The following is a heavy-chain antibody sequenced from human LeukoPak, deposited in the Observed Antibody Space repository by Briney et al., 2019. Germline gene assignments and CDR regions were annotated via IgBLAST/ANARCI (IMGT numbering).Heavy chain of an antibody. D-gene: IGHD6-13*01. CDR3: ARDWSSSWTKGGHFDY. CDR2: INAGNGNT. V-gene: IGHV1-3*01. CDR1: GYTFISYA. Sequence: ASVKVSCKASGYTFISYAMHWVRQAPGQRLEWMGWINAGNGNTKYSQRFQGRVTITRDTSASTAYMDLSSLISEDTAVYYCARDWSSSWTKGGHFDYWGQGTLVTVSS. J-gene: IGHJ4*02.